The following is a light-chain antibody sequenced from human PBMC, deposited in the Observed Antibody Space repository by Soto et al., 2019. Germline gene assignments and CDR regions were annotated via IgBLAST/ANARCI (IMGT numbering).Light chain of an antibody. V-gene: IGLV4-69*01. CDR3: QTWGTGYVV. Sequence: QLVLTQSPSASASLGASVKITCTLSSGHSTYAIAWPQQQPGKGPRYLMRLYSAGRHIKGDGVPDRFSGSGSGTERYLTLSNLQSDDEADYYCQTWGTGYVVFGGGTKLTVL. J-gene: IGLJ2*01. CDR2: LYSAGRH. CDR1: SGHSTYA.